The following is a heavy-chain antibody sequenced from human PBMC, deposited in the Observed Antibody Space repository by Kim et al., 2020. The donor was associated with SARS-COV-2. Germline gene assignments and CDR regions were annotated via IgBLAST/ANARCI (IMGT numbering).Heavy chain of an antibody. V-gene: IGHV3-13*01. D-gene: IGHD3-22*01. CDR3: VRVNFDSSDYYPYLDS. CDR1: GFNLRLYD. J-gene: IGHJ4*02. CDR2: IGTSGDT. Sequence: GGSLRLSCEASGFNLRLYDIYWVRQAPGKGLEWVSHIGTSGDTYYPDSVKGRFTISRENAKNSLSLQMNSLRAGDTAVYYCVRVNFDSSDYYPYLDSWGQGTMVTVSS.